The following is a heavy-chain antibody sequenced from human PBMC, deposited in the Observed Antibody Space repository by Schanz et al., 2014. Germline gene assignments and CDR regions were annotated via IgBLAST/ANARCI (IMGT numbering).Heavy chain of an antibody. J-gene: IGHJ1*01. Sequence: QVQLQESGPGLVKASGTLSLTCGVSGDSISTSNWWSWVRQPPGKGLEWIGEIYHSGNTNYNASLKSRVTISVDKSKNQFSLKVRSVTAADTAVYYCASGVHVSSLQKGLQFWGRGTLVIVSS. CDR3: ASGVHVSSLQKGLQF. CDR2: IYHSGNT. D-gene: IGHD3-10*01. V-gene: IGHV4-4*02. CDR1: GDSISTSNW.